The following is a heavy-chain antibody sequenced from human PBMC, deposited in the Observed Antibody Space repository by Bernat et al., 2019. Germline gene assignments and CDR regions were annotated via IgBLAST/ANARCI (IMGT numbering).Heavy chain of an antibody. CDR1: GFTFSSYG. Sequence: QVQLVESGGGVVQPGRSLRLSCAASGFTFSSYGMHWVRQAPGKGLEWVAVIWYDGSNKYYADSVKGRFTISRDNSKNTLYLQMNSLRAEDTAVYYCVRNGYSSSWYLNPNYYFDYWGQGTLVTVSS. J-gene: IGHJ4*02. CDR3: VRNGYSSSWYLNPNYYFDY. D-gene: IGHD6-13*01. V-gene: IGHV3-33*01. CDR2: IWYDGSNK.